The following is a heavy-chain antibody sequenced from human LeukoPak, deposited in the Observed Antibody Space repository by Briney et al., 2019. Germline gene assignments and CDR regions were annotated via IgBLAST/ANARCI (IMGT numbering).Heavy chain of an antibody. V-gene: IGHV4-30-4*01. CDR2: IYYSGST. J-gene: IGHJ4*02. D-gene: IGHD3-22*01. CDR1: GGSIRSSDYY. CDR3: ARVIYDGSGSYYYLDY. Sequence: SETLSLTCTVSGGSIRSSDYYWSWIRQPPGEGLEWIGYIYYSGSTYYNPSLKSRVSMSLDTSKNQFSLKLSSVTAADTAVYFCARVIYDGSGSYYYLDYWGQGTLVTVSS.